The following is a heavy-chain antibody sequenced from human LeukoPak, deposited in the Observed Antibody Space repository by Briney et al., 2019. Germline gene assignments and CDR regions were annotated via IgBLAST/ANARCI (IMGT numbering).Heavy chain of an antibody. CDR1: GGSFSGYY. Sequence: RSETLSLTCAVYGGSFSGYYWSWIRQPPGKGLEWIGEINHSGSTNYNPSLKSRVTISVDTSKNQFSLQLSSVTAADTAVYYCARSSYYYYGMDVWGQGTTVTVSS. CDR3: ARSSYYYYGMDV. V-gene: IGHV4-34*01. J-gene: IGHJ6*02. CDR2: INHSGST.